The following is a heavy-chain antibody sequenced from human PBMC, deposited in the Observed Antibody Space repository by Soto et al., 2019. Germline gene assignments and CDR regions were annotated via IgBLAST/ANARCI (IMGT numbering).Heavy chain of an antibody. CDR1: GGSISSYY. CDR3: ARDFVAGRNWFDP. Sequence: TSETLSLTCTVSGGSISSYYWSWIRQPPGKGLEWIGYIYYGGSTNYNPSLKSRVTISVDTSKNQFSLKLSSVTAADTAVYYCARDFVAGRNWFDPWGQGTRVTVSS. CDR2: IYYGGST. D-gene: IGHD6-19*01. V-gene: IGHV4-59*01. J-gene: IGHJ5*02.